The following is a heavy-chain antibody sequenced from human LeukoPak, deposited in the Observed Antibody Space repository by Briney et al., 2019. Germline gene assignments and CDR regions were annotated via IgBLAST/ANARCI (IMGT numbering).Heavy chain of an antibody. CDR3: VRDYYHGSGTYYNSAFDI. Sequence: GGSLRLSCAASGFTFSRYGMHWVRQAPGKGLEWVAVIWPDGSNKYYADSVKGRFTISRDNSKNTLYLQMNSLRAEDTAVYSCVRDYYHGSGTYYNSAFDIRGQGTMVTVSS. D-gene: IGHD3-10*01. CDR2: IWPDGSNK. V-gene: IGHV3-33*01. CDR1: GFTFSRYG. J-gene: IGHJ3*02.